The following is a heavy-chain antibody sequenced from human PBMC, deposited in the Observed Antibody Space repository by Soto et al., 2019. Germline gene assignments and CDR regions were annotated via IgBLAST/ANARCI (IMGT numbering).Heavy chain of an antibody. CDR3: VIALGSRFMEWPRFDP. J-gene: IGHJ5*01. D-gene: IGHD3-3*01. CDR2: ISYRGPT. Sequence: QVQLQESGPGLVKPSQTLSLTCTASGASISSGDYYWSWIRQPPGKSPQWIAYISYRGPTYYNPSLKSRVTMPVDTSKHQFSLKLNSEDAADTAVYYCVIALGSRFMEWPRFDPWGQGTLVTVSS. CDR1: GASISSGDYY. V-gene: IGHV4-30-4*01.